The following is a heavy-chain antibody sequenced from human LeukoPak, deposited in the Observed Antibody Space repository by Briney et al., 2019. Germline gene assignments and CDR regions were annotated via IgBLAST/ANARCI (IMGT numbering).Heavy chain of an antibody. Sequence: GGSLRLSCAASGFTVSSNYMSWVRRAPGKGLEWVSVIYSGGSTYYADSVKGRFTISRDNSKNTLYLQMNSLRAEDTAVYYCARGYCGGDRPPGWGQGTLVTVSS. V-gene: IGHV3-66*01. CDR1: GFTVSSNY. J-gene: IGHJ4*02. D-gene: IGHD2-21*02. CDR2: IYSGGST. CDR3: ARGYCGGDRPPG.